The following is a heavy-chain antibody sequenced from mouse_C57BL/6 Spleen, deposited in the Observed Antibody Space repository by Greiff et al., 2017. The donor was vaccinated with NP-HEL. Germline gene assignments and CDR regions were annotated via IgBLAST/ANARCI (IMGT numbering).Heavy chain of an antibody. CDR1: GFTFSNYW. CDR2: IRLKSDNYAT. Sequence: EVMLVESGGGLVQPGGSMKLSCVASGFTFSNYWMNWVRQSPEKGLEWVAQIRLKSDNYATHYAESVKGRFTISRDDSKSSVYLQMNNLRAEDTGIYYCTGRSRIYDGYHLFAYWGQGTLVTVSA. D-gene: IGHD2-3*01. V-gene: IGHV6-3*01. CDR3: TGRSRIYDGYHLFAY. J-gene: IGHJ3*01.